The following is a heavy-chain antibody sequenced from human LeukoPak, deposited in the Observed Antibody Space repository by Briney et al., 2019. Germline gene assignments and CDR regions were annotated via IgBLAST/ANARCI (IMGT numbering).Heavy chain of an antibody. CDR2: VYYTGNT. Sequence: PSETLSLTCAVSGDSISYHNYYWDWIRRPPGRGLEWIGTVYYTGNTYYNPSLKSRVAISVDTSKNQFSLQLTSMTAADTAVYYCARLRAMAGHRGGFDFWGRGTMVTVSS. J-gene: IGHJ3*01. CDR3: ARLRAMAGHRGGFDF. CDR1: GDSISYHNYY. D-gene: IGHD6-19*01. V-gene: IGHV4-39*01.